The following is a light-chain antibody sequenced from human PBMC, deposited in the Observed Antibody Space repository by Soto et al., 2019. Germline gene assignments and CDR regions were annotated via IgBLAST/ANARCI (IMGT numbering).Light chain of an antibody. V-gene: IGKV3-20*01. J-gene: IGKJ1*01. CDR1: QDVNRN. Sequence: EIVMTQSPVTLSVSPGERATLTCRASQDVNRNLAWYQQKPGQGPRLLIFGASTRATGIPARFSGSGSGTDFTLTISRLEPEDFAVYYCQLYGSSPWTFGKGTKVDIK. CDR2: GAS. CDR3: QLYGSSPWT.